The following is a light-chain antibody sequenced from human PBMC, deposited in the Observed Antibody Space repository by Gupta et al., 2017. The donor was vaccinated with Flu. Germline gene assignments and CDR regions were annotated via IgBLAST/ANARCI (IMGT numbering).Light chain of an antibody. V-gene: IGKV2-30*01. Sequence: DVLRTQSPLSLLVTLGQPASISCTSSQSFLYSDGNTYLSWFQQRPGQSPRRLIYQVSNRDSWVADEFCSSGWGSNFSLKISSGEEEDVGVYYCCQNAHWLPFTFGQGTQLEIK. CDR3: CQNAHWLPFT. CDR1: QSFLYSDGNTY. J-gene: IGKJ5*01. CDR2: QVS.